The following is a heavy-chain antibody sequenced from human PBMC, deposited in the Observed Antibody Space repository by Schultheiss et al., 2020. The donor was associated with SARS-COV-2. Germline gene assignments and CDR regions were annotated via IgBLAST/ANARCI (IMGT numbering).Heavy chain of an antibody. CDR2: IKSKTDGGTT. Sequence: GGSLRLSCAASGFTFSNAWMNWVRQGPGKGLEWVGRIKSKTDGGTTDYAAPVKGRFTISRDDSKNTLYLQMNSLKTEDTAVYYCTTDLPHMITFGGVIVRDYWGQGTLVTVSS. V-gene: IGHV3-15*07. CDR3: TTDLPHMITFGGVIVRDY. J-gene: IGHJ4*02. D-gene: IGHD3-16*02. CDR1: GFTFSNAW.